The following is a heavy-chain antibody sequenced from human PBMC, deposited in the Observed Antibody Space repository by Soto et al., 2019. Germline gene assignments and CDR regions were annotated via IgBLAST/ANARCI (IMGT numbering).Heavy chain of an antibody. CDR2: ISAYNGNT. Sequence: VASVKVSCTASGYTFTSYGISWVRQAPGQGLEWMGWISAYNGNTNYAQELQGRVTMTTDTSTSTAYMELRSLRSDDTAVYYCAGGVEPVAIFDYWGQGTLVTVSS. D-gene: IGHD2-2*02. V-gene: IGHV1-18*01. CDR3: AGGVEPVAIFDY. CDR1: GYTFTSYG. J-gene: IGHJ4*02.